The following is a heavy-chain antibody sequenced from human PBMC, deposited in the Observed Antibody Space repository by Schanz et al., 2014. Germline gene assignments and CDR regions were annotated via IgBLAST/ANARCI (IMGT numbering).Heavy chain of an antibody. D-gene: IGHD4-17*01. CDR1: GFTFSAYA. Sequence: QVQLVESGGGVVPPGRSLRLSCAASGFTFSAYAIHWVRQAPGKGLDWVAVISYDGSNKYYADSGKARFAISRDNSKNTLHLQTTSLRAEDTAVYYCARAVEMTTITTLPYSYYGMDVWGRGTTVTVSS. CDR2: ISYDGSNK. CDR3: ARAVEMTTITTLPYSYYGMDV. J-gene: IGHJ6*02. V-gene: IGHV3-30*09.